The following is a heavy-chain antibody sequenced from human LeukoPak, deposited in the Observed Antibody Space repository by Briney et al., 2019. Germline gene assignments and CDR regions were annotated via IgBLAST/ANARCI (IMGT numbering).Heavy chain of an antibody. D-gene: IGHD6-19*01. J-gene: IGHJ4*02. CDR3: ARDEYSSGWYDY. Sequence: GGSLRLSCAASGFTFSSYSMNWVRQAPGKGLEWVSSISSSSSYIYYADSVKGRFTISRDNAKNSLYLQMNSLRAEDTAVYYCARDEYSSGWYDYWGQGTLVTVSS. V-gene: IGHV3-21*01. CDR2: ISSSSSYI. CDR1: GFTFSSYS.